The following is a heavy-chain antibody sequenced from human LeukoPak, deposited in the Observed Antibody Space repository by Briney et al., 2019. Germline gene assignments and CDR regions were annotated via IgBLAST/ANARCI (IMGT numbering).Heavy chain of an antibody. D-gene: IGHD1-1*01. CDR3: AKVHWKGAY. CDR2: ISYDGSNK. J-gene: IGHJ4*02. Sequence: GGSLRLSCAASGFTFSSYGMHWVRQAPGKGLEWVAVISYDGSNKYYADSVKGRFTISRDNSKNTLYLQMNSLRAEDTAVYYCAKVHWKGAYWGQGTLVTVSS. V-gene: IGHV3-30*18. CDR1: GFTFSSYG.